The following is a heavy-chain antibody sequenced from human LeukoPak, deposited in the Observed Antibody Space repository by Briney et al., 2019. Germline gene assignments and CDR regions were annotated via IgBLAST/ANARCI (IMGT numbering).Heavy chain of an antibody. Sequence: PGGSLRLSCAASGFTFSNYAMSWVRQAPVKGLEWVSAIRGSGGSIYYADSVKGRFTISRDNSKNTLYLQMNSLRAEDTAVYYCAKDWDDYGDYLPLDYWGQGTLVTVSS. V-gene: IGHV3-23*01. CDR1: GFTFSNYA. CDR3: AKDWDDYGDYLPLDY. J-gene: IGHJ4*02. D-gene: IGHD4-17*01. CDR2: IRGSGGSI.